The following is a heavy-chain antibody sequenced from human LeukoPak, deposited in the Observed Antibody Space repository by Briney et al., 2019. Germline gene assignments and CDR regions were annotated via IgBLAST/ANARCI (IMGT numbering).Heavy chain of an antibody. Sequence: ASVKVSCKASGYTFTGYYMHWVRQAPGQGLEWMGWINPNSGGTNYAQKFQGRVTMTRDTSISTAYMELSSLRSEDTAVYYCAREGFLEWLLYTDYYYGMDVWGQGTTVTVSS. D-gene: IGHD3-3*01. CDR2: INPNSGGT. V-gene: IGHV1-2*02. CDR1: GYTFTGYY. J-gene: IGHJ6*02. CDR3: AREGFLEWLLYTDYYYGMDV.